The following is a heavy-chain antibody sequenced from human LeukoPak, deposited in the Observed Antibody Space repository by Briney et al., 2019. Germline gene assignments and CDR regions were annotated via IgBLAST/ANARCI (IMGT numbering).Heavy chain of an antibody. D-gene: IGHD3-3*01. J-gene: IGHJ3*02. CDR1: GFTFSSYA. CDR2: ISGSGGST. Sequence: GGSLRLSCAASGFTFSSYARSWVRQAPGKGLEWVSAISGSGGSTYYADSVKGRFTISRDNSKNTLYLQMNSLRAEDTAVYYCAKHPLGPRPQYYDFWSGYYKGAFDIWGQGTMVTVSS. V-gene: IGHV3-23*01. CDR3: AKHPLGPRPQYYDFWSGYYKGAFDI.